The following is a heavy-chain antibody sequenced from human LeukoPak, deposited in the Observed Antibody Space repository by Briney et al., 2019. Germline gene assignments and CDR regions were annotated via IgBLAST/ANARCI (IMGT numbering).Heavy chain of an antibody. V-gene: IGHV3-23*01. D-gene: IGHD3-10*01. Sequence: GGSLRLSCGASGLTVCSYGMSWVRQAPGKGLEWVSTIIGSAVNTYYADSVKGRFTISRDDSKNTVYLQMNSLRAEDTAVYSCAKYTSGTSYRGLDQWGQGTLVTVSS. J-gene: IGHJ4*02. CDR3: AKYTSGTSYRGLDQ. CDR2: IIGSAVNT. CDR1: GLTVCSYG.